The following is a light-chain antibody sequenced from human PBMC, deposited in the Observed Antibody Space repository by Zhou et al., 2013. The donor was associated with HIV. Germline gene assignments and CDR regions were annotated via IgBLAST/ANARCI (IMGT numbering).Light chain of an antibody. CDR3: QRLGGSPPFT. V-gene: IGKV3-20*01. CDR2: GAS. CDR1: QSVSSSY. J-gene: IGKJ4*01. Sequence: EIVLTQSPGTLSLSPGERATLSCRASQSVSSSYLAWYQQKPGQAPRLLIYGASTRATGIPARFSGSGSGTDFALTISRLEPEDVAVYYCQRLGGSPPFTFGGGPRWRSN.